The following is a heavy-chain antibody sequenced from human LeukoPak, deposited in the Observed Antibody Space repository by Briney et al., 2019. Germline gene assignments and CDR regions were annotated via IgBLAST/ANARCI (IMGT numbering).Heavy chain of an antibody. Sequence: GSLRLSCAASGFTFSSYAMSWVRQAPGKGLEWVSAISGSGGSTYYADSVKGRFTISRDNSKNTLYLQMNSLRAEDTAVYYCASDGSVLLWFGELEGYFDYWGQGTLVTVSS. CDR2: ISGSGGST. D-gene: IGHD3-10*01. CDR3: ASDGSVLLWFGELEGYFDY. J-gene: IGHJ4*02. V-gene: IGHV3-23*01. CDR1: GFTFSSYA.